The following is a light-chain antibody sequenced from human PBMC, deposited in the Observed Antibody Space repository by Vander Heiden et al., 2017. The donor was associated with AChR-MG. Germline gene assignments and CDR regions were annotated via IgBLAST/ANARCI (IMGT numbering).Light chain of an antibody. Sequence: QSVLTQPPSASGTPGQRVTISCSGSSSNIGSNYVYWYQQLPGTAPKLLIYRNNQRPSGVPDRFSGSKSGTSASLAISGLRSEDEADYDCAAWDDSLSGWVLGGVTKLTVL. CDR2: RNN. CDR3: AAWDDSLSGWV. J-gene: IGLJ3*02. V-gene: IGLV1-47*01. CDR1: SSNIGSNY.